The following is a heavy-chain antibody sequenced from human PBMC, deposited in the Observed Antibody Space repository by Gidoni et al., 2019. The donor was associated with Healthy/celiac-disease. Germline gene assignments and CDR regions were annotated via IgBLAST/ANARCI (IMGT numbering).Heavy chain of an antibody. CDR1: GFTFSSYS. V-gene: IGHV3-48*04. CDR2: ISSSSRTI. D-gene: IGHD5-18*01. J-gene: IGHJ4*02. Sequence: EVQLVESGGGLVQPGGSLRLSCAASGFTFSSYSMNWVRQAPGKGLEWVSYISSSSRTIYYADSVKGRVTISRDNAKNSLYLQMNSLRAEDTAVYYCARSDTAMVVYYFDYWGQGTLVTVSS. CDR3: ARSDTAMVVYYFDY.